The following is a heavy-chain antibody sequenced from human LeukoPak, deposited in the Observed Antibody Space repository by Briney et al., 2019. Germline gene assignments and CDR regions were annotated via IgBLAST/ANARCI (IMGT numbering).Heavy chain of an antibody. D-gene: IGHD6-6*01. Sequence: GGSLRLSCAASGFTFSSYSMNWVRQAPGKGLEWVSSISSSSSYIYYADSVKGRFTISRDNARNSLYLQMNSLRAEDTAVYYCARSIAARHGYYYYYMDVWGKGTTVTVSS. CDR3: ARSIAARHGYYYYYMDV. CDR1: GFTFSSYS. J-gene: IGHJ6*03. CDR2: ISSSSSYI. V-gene: IGHV3-21*01.